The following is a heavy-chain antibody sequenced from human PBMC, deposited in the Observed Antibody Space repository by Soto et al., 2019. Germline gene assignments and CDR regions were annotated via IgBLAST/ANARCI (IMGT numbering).Heavy chain of an antibody. D-gene: IGHD2-2*02. V-gene: IGHV1-18*01. CDR2: ISAYNGNT. J-gene: IGHJ4*02. CDR1: GYTFTSYG. Sequence: RASVKVSCKASGYTFTSYGISWVRQAPGQGLEWMGWISAYNGNTNYAQKLQGRVTMTTDTSTSTAYMELRSLRSDDTAVYYCARPSPTCSSTSCYTSIDYWGQGTLVTVSS. CDR3: ARPSPTCSSTSCYTSIDY.